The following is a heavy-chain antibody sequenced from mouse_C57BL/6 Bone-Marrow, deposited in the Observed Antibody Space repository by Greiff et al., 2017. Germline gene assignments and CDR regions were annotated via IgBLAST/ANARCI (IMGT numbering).Heavy chain of an antibody. V-gene: IGHV5-2*01. CDR2: INSDGGST. J-gene: IGHJ1*03. CDR1: EYEFPSHD. D-gene: IGHD2-1*01. Sequence: EVKLMESGGGLVQPGESLKLSCASNEYEFPSHDMSWVRKTPEKRLELVAAINSDGGSTYYPDTMERRFIISRDNTKKTQYLHMSSLRSEDTALYYCAGRPLLWVSCGYFDVWGTGTTVTVSS. CDR3: AGRPLLWVSCGYFDV.